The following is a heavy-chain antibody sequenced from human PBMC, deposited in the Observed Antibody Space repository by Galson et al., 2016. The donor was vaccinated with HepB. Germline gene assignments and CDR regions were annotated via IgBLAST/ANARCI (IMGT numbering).Heavy chain of an antibody. J-gene: IGHJ4*02. CDR3: ARDGNDLTFDY. D-gene: IGHD5-12*01. Sequence: SVKVSCKASGYIFINYGITWVRQAPGQGLEWMGWISNFNGNTNYAQKFKGRVTMTTDTSTSTAYMELTSLRSDDTAVYFCARDGNDLTFDYWGQGTPVTVSS. V-gene: IGHV1-18*04. CDR2: ISNFNGNT. CDR1: GYIFINYG.